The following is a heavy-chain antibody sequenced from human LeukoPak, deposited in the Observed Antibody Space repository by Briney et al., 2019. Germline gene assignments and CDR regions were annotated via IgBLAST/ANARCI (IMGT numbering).Heavy chain of an antibody. D-gene: IGHD2-15*01. CDR3: ATRLCSGGNCYSDYFDY. V-gene: IGHV4-4*07. Sequence: SETLSLTCTVSGGSISSYYWSWIRQPAGKGLEWIGRIYHSGSTHYNPSLQSRVTISVDTSKNQFSLKLSSVTAADTAVYYCATRLCSGGNCYSDYFDYWGQGTLVTVSS. J-gene: IGHJ4*02. CDR2: IYHSGST. CDR1: GGSISSYY.